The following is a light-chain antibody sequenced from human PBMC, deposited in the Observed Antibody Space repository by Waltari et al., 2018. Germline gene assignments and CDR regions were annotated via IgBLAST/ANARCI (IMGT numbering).Light chain of an antibody. CDR2: RNN. Sequence: QSVLTHPPSASGTPGQRVTIPCSGSSSNIGSNYVYWYQQLPGTAPKLLIYRNNQRPSGVPDRFSGSKSGTSASLAISGLRSEDEADYYCAAWDDSLSGRVFGGGTKLTVL. J-gene: IGLJ2*01. CDR1: SSNIGSNY. V-gene: IGLV1-47*01. CDR3: AAWDDSLSGRV.